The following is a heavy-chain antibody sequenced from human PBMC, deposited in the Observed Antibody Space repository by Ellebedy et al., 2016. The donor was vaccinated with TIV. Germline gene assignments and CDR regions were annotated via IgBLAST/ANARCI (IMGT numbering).Heavy chain of an antibody. J-gene: IGHJ4*02. D-gene: IGHD1-26*01. CDR2: ISGSGGST. CDR3: AKGVGATWYRGFDS. CDR1: GFTFSSYA. V-gene: IGHV3-23*01. Sequence: GESLKISCAASGFTFSSYAMSWVRQAPGKGLEWVSAISGSGGSTYYADSVKGRFTISRDNSKNTLYLQINSLRAEDTAVYYCAKGVGATWYRGFDSWGRGTLVTVSS.